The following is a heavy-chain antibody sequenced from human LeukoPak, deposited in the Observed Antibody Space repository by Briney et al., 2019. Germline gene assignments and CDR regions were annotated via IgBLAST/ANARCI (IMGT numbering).Heavy chain of an antibody. Sequence: GASVKVSCKASGYTFTGYYMHWVRQAPGQGLEWMGWINPNSGGTNYAQKFQGRVTMTRNTSISTAYMELSSLRSEDTAVYCCARLVVVAATRLYYYGMDVWGQGTTVTVSS. D-gene: IGHD2-15*01. CDR2: INPNSGGT. J-gene: IGHJ6*02. CDR1: GYTFTGYY. CDR3: ARLVVVAATRLYYYGMDV. V-gene: IGHV1-2*02.